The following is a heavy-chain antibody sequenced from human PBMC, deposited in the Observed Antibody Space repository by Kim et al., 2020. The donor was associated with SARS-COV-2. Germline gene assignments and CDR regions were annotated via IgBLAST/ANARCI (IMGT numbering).Heavy chain of an antibody. Sequence: SETLSLTCSVSGASMTDNHWSWIRQPPGKGLEWLAYVFHSGSTKYNRSLKSRLTISLDTSKNQFSLKLTSVTAADTAIYYCARETADILTGESYFDSWGQGILVTVSS. J-gene: IGHJ4*02. D-gene: IGHD3-9*01. V-gene: IGHV4-59*13. CDR2: VFHSGST. CDR3: ARETADILTGESYFDS. CDR1: GASMTDNH.